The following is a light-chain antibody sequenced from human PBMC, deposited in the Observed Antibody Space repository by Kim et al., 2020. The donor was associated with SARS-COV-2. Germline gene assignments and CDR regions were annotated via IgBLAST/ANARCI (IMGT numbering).Light chain of an antibody. V-gene: IGLV3-19*01. CDR3: NSRDSSGVV. CDR2: GKN. CDR1: SLRSYY. J-gene: IGLJ2*01. Sequence: SSELTQDPAVSVALGQTVRITCQGDSLRSYYASWYQQRPGQAPVLVIYGKNNRPSVIPDRFSGSSSGNTASFTFTGAQAEDEADYYCNSRDSSGVVFGGG.